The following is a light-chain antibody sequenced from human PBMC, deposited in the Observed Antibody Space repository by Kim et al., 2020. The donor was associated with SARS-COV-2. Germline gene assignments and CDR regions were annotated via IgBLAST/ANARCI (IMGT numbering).Light chain of an antibody. V-gene: IGKV3-20*01. CDR2: GAY. CDR3: QQYGSSPLA. J-gene: IGKJ4*01. Sequence: SPGEKAILSRRASQSVSSSYLVWYQQKPGQAPRLLIYGAYSRATGIPDRFSGSGSGTDFTLTISRLEPEDFAVYYCQQYGSSPLAFGGGTKVDIK. CDR1: QSVSSSY.